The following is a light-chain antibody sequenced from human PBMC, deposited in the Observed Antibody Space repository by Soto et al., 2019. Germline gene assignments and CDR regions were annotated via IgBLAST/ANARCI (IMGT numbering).Light chain of an antibody. CDR1: QSVSSSY. J-gene: IGKJ4*01. Sequence: TQSPCTVSLSPGERATLSCRASQSVSSSYLAWYQQKPGQAPRLLIYGASSRATGIPDRFSGSGSGTDFTLTISRLEPEDFAVYYCQQYGSSLLTFGGGSKVDIK. V-gene: IGKV3-20*01. CDR3: QQYGSSLLT. CDR2: GAS.